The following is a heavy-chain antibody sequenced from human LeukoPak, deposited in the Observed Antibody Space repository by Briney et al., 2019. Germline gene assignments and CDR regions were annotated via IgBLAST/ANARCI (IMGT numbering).Heavy chain of an antibody. CDR2: ISGDAGRS. CDR3: VQDWAWGAFAY. D-gene: IGHD7-27*01. J-gene: IGHJ4*02. V-gene: IGHV3-23*01. CDR1: RFTFSSYG. Sequence: GGFLRLSCAASRFTFSSYGMNWVRQAPGKGLEWVSGISGDAGRSYYADSVKGRFTIYRDNSKNTLYLQMNSLGAEDTAVYYCVQDWAWGAFAYWGQGTLVTVSS.